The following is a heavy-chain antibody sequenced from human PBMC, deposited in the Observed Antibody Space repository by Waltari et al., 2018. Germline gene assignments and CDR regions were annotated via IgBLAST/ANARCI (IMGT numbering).Heavy chain of an antibody. J-gene: IGHJ4*02. D-gene: IGHD6-13*01. Sequence: QITLKESGPTLVKPTQTLTLTCTFSGFSLSTSGVGVGWIRQPPGKALEWLALIYWDDDKRYSPSLKSRLTIPKETSKNQVVLKMTNMDPVDTATYYWAHRRPRIAAAGIPFDYWGQGTLVTVSS. CDR3: AHRRPRIAAAGIPFDY. CDR2: IYWDDDK. V-gene: IGHV2-5*02. CDR1: GFSLSTSGVG.